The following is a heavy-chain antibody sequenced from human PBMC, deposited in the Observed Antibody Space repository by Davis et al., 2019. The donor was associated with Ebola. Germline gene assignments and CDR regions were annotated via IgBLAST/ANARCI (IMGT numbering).Heavy chain of an antibody. J-gene: IGHJ4*02. CDR3: ARAGTILTN. D-gene: IGHD3-10*01. Sequence: PSETLSLTCEVSGYSVSSGYYWGWIRQPPGKGLEWIGSHYHSGNTYYNPSLESRVTMSVDTSKNQFSLNLKSVTAADTAIYFCARAGTILTNWGRGALVTVSS. CDR2: HYHSGNT. CDR1: GYSVSSGYY. V-gene: IGHV4-38-2*01.